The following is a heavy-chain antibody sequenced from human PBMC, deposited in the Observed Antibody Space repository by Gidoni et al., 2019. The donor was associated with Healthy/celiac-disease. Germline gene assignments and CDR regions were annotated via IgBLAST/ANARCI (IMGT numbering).Heavy chain of an antibody. Sequence: QVQLVESGGGVVQPGRSLRLSCAASGFTFSSYGMHWVRQAPGKGLEWVAVISYDGSKKYYADSVKGRFTISRDNSKNTLYLQMNSLRAEDTAVYYCAKGRGSSGYFFDYWGQGTLVTVSS. D-gene: IGHD3-22*01. CDR1: GFTFSSYG. CDR2: ISYDGSKK. V-gene: IGHV3-30*18. CDR3: AKGRGSSGYFFDY. J-gene: IGHJ4*02.